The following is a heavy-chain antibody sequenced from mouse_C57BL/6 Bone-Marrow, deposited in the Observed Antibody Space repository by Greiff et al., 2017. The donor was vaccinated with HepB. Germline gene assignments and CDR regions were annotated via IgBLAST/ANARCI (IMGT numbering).Heavy chain of an antibody. V-gene: IGHV1-76*01. Sequence: VQLQQSGAELVRPGASVKLSCKASGYTFTDYYINWVKQRPGQGLEWIARIYPGSGNTYYNEKFKGKATLTAEKSSSTAYMQLSSLTSEDSAVYFCARSDYDFLYFDYWGQGTTLTVSS. CDR3: ARSDYDFLYFDY. CDR1: GYTFTDYY. CDR2: IYPGSGNT. J-gene: IGHJ2*01. D-gene: IGHD2-4*01.